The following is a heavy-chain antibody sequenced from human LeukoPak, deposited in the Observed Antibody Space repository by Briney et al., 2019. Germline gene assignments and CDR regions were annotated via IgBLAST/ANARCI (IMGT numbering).Heavy chain of an antibody. V-gene: IGHV3-15*01. CDR1: GFTFSNAW. J-gene: IGHJ4*02. CDR2: IKSKTDGGTT. D-gene: IGHD3-16*01. CDR3: TRGGGGDPVDY. Sequence: GGSLRLSCAASGFTFSNAWMSWVRQATGKGLEWVGRIKSKTDGGTTDYAAPVKGRFTISRDDSKNTLYLQMNSLKTEDTAVYYCTRGGGGDPVDYWGQGALVTVSS.